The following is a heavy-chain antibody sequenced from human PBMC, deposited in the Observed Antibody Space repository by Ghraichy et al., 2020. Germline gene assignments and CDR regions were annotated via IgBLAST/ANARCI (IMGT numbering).Heavy chain of an antibody. CDR3: AIPWGDCSGGSCYWRY. CDR1: GGSISSSSYY. V-gene: IGHV4-39*01. CDR2: IYYSGST. Sequence: SETLSLTCTVSGGSISSSSYYWGWIRQPPGKGLEWIGSIYYSGSTYYNPSLKSRVTISVDTSKNQFSLKLSSVTAADTAVYYCAIPWGDCSGGSCYWRYWGQGTLVTVSS. D-gene: IGHD2-15*01. J-gene: IGHJ4*02.